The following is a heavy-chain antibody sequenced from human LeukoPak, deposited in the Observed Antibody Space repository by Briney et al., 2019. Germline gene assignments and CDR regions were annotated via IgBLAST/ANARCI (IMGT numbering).Heavy chain of an antibody. V-gene: IGHV4-34*01. Sequence: SETLSLTCAVYGGSFSGYYWSWIRQPPGNGREWIGEINHSGSTNYNPSLKSRVTISVDTSKNQSSLKLSSVTAADTAVYYCARDPGDYATLFDYWGQGTLVTVSS. CDR3: ARDPGDYATLFDY. D-gene: IGHD4-17*01. J-gene: IGHJ4*02. CDR2: INHSGST. CDR1: GGSFSGYY.